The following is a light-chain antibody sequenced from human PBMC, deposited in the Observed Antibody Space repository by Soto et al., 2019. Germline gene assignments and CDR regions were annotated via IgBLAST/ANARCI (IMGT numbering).Light chain of an antibody. CDR1: SNDVGGYNY. J-gene: IGLJ1*01. V-gene: IGLV2-14*01. CDR2: DVS. Sequence: QSVLTQPASGSGSPGQSITISCNGTSNDVGGYNYVSWYQQHPGKAPKLMIYDVSNRPSGVSNRFSGSKSGNTASLTISGLQAEDEADYYCSSYTSSSTPCVFGTGTKVTV. CDR3: SSYTSSSTPCV.